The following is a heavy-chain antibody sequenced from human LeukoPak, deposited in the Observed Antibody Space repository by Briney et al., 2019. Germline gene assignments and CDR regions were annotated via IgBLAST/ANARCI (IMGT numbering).Heavy chain of an antibody. Sequence: SETLSLTCTVSGGSISSYYWSWIRQPPGKGLEWIGEINHSGSTNYNPSLKSRVTISVDTSKNQFSLKLSSVTAADTAVYYCASITMVRAHPWGQGTLVTVSS. V-gene: IGHV4-34*01. CDR3: ASITMVRAHP. J-gene: IGHJ5*02. CDR1: GGSISSYY. D-gene: IGHD3-10*01. CDR2: INHSGST.